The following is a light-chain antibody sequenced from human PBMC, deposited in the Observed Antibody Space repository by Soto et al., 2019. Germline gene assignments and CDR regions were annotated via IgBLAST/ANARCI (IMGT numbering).Light chain of an antibody. CDR2: DTF. CDR1: QSLNSNY. CDR3: QQYDYLIT. J-gene: IGKJ5*01. V-gene: IGKV3-20*01. Sequence: EVGLTQDRSTVALCTGVRATFSCRASQSLNSNYLAWHQQKPGQAPRLLIYDTFSRATGIPDRFSGSGSGTDFTLTISRLEPEDFAVYFCQQYDYLITFGQGTRLEIK.